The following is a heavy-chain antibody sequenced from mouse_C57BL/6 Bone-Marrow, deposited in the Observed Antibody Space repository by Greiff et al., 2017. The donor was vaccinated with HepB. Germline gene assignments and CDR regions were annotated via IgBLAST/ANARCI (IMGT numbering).Heavy chain of an antibody. CDR1: GFTFSDYY. J-gene: IGHJ4*01. CDR2: INYDGSST. CDR3: ARDMGGSRGYYAMDY. V-gene: IGHV5-16*01. Sequence: EVQVVESEGGLVQPGSSMKLSCTASGFTFSDYYMAWVRQVPEKGLEWVANINYDGSSTYYLDTLKSRFIISRDNAKNILYLQMSSLKSEDTATYYCARDMGGSRGYYAMDYWGQGTSVTVSS. D-gene: IGHD1-1*01.